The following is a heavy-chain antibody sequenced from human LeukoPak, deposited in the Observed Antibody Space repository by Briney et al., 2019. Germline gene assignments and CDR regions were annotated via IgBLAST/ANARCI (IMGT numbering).Heavy chain of an antibody. D-gene: IGHD1-1*01. J-gene: IGHJ5*02. CDR1: GFTFSGYE. Sequence: GGSLSLSCATSGFTFSGYEMNWVRQAPGKGLEWVSYISSSGSSIDYADSVKGRFTISRDNAKNSLYLQMNSLRAEDTAVYYCARNGLWLDNWGQGTLVTVSS. V-gene: IGHV3-48*03. CDR2: ISSSGSSI. CDR3: ARNGLWLDN.